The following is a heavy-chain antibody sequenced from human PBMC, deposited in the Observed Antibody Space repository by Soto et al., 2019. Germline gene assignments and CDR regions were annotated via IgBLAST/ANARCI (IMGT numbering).Heavy chain of an antibody. CDR3: AVGLSGSYYQNGMDV. D-gene: IGHD1-26*01. V-gene: IGHV1-69*06. J-gene: IGHJ6*02. Sequence: VELVQSGSEVKKPGSSVKVSCKTSGGPFTSFDVNWVRQAPGQGLEWMGDIIPIFDTTNYAQKFQGRVTITAAMATTTAYMELGSLSSDDTAVYFCAVGLSGSYYQNGMDVWGLGTTVIVS. CDR1: GGPFTSFD. CDR2: IIPIFDTT.